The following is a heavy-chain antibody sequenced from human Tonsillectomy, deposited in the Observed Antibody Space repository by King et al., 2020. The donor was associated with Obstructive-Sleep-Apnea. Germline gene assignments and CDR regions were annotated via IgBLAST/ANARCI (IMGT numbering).Heavy chain of an antibody. D-gene: IGHD4-17*01. V-gene: IGHV3-21*01. CDR1: GFSFSTYN. Sequence: QLVQSGGGLVKPGGSLRLSCAASGFSFSTYNMNWVRQAPGKGLEWISCISSSNSYIRYAESVKGRFTISRDNAKNSLYLQMNSLRAEDTAIYFCARARWTTVTTVGYWGQGALVTVSS. CDR2: ISSSNSYI. CDR3: ARARWTTVTTVGY. J-gene: IGHJ4*02.